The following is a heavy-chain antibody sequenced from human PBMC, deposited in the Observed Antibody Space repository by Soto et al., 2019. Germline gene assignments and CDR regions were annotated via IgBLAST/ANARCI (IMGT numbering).Heavy chain of an antibody. CDR3: ARSSTSGWYESHDY. D-gene: IGHD6-19*01. J-gene: IGHJ4*02. V-gene: IGHV3-48*01. CDR1: GFTFSSYS. CDR2: ISSSSSTI. Sequence: GGSLRLSCAASGFTFSSYSMNWVRQAPGKGLEWVSYISSSSSTIYYADSVKGRFTISRDNAKNSLYLQMNSLRAEDTAVYYCARSSTSGWYESHDYWGQGTLVTVSS.